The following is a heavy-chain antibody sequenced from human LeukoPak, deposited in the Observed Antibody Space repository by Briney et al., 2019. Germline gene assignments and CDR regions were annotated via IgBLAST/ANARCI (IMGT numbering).Heavy chain of an antibody. V-gene: IGHV3-74*01. J-gene: IGHJ4*02. Sequence: GGSLRLSCAASGFTFSSYWMHWVRQAPGKGLVWVSRINSDGSSTSYADSVKGRFTISRDNAKNTLYLQMNSLRAEDTAVYYCAREGGATGFDYWGQGTLVTVSS. CDR3: AREGGATGFDY. D-gene: IGHD3-16*01. CDR1: GFTFSSYW. CDR2: INSDGSST.